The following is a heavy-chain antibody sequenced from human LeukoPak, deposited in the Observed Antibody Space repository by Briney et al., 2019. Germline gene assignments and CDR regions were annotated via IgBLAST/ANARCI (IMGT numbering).Heavy chain of an antibody. V-gene: IGHV4-61*01. Sequence: SETLSLTCTVSGGSVSSGSYYWSWIRQPPGKGLEWIGYIYYNGSTNYNPSLKSRVTISVDTSKNQFSLKLSSVTAADTAVYYCARARFSGYDLDYWVQGRLVSVCS. J-gene: IGHJ4*02. CDR3: ARARFSGYDLDY. D-gene: IGHD5-12*01. CDR1: GGSVSSGSYY. CDR2: IYYNGST.